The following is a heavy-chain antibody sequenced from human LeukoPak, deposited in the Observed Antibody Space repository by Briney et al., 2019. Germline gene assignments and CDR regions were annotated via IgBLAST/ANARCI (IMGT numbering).Heavy chain of an antibody. D-gene: IGHD5-24*01. CDR3: ARDTGYNTFDY. Sequence: GGSLRLSCAVSGFTFSNYWMSWVRQAPGKGLEWVANIKEDGSDKYYVDSVKGRFTISRDNAKNSQYLQMNSLRAEDTAVCYCARDTGYNTFDYWGQGTLVTVSS. CDR1: GFTFSNYW. V-gene: IGHV3-7*05. CDR2: IKEDGSDK. J-gene: IGHJ4*02.